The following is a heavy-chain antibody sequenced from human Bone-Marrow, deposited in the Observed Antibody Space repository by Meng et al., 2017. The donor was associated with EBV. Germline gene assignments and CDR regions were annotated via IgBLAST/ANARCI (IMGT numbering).Heavy chain of an antibody. D-gene: IGHD1-26*01. Sequence: EGQLVESGGCLVQPGGSLRLSCVGSGISAYWMHWVRQVPGKGLVWVSRINEDGSVINYADSVKGRFTISRDNAKNTVSLQMNSLRAEDTAVYYCAKDCFGARDYWGQGTLVTVSS. CDR3: AKDCFGARDY. CDR2: INEDGSVI. V-gene: IGHV3-74*01. CDR1: GISAYW. J-gene: IGHJ4*02.